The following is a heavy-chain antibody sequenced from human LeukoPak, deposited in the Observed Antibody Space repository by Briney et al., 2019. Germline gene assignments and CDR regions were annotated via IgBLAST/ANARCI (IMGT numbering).Heavy chain of an antibody. V-gene: IGHV3-30*18. D-gene: IGHD6-13*01. CDR2: ISYDGSNR. CDR3: AKDSFYSSSYFHY. Sequence: GGTLRLSCAASGFTFSSYGMTWVRQAPGKGLGWVAVISYDGSNRYYADSVKGRFTISRDNSKNTLYLQMNSLRAEDTAVCYCAKDSFYSSSYFHYWGQGTLVTVSS. CDR1: GFTFSSYG. J-gene: IGHJ4*02.